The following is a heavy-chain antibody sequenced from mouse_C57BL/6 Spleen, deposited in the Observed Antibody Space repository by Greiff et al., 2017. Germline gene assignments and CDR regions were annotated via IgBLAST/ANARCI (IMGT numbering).Heavy chain of an antibody. CDR3: ASWRLDY. CDR2: INPNNGGT. J-gene: IGHJ2*01. V-gene: IGHV1-26*01. Sequence: EVKLQQSGPELVKPGASVKISCKASGYTFTDYYMNWVKQSHGKSLEWIGDINPNNGGTSYNQKFKGKATLTVDKSSSTAYMELRSLTSEDSAVYYCASWRLDYWGQGTTLTVSS. CDR1: GYTFTDYY.